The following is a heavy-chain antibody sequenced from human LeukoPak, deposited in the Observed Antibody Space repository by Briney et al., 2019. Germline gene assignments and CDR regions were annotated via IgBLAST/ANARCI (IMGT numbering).Heavy chain of an antibody. CDR2: ISPNNGNT. V-gene: IGHV1-18*01. CDR3: ARDLRTYYYDISGLSLFDY. Sequence: ASVKVSCKASGYTFTNYGVSWVRQAPGQSLEWMGWISPNNGNTNYAQKLQGRRTMTTDTSTSTVYMELRSLRSDDTAMYYCARDLRTYYYDISGLSLFDYWGQGTLVTVSS. CDR1: GYTFTNYG. J-gene: IGHJ4*02. D-gene: IGHD3-22*01.